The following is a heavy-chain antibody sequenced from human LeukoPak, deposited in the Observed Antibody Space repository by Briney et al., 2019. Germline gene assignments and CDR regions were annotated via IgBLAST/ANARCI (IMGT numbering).Heavy chain of an antibody. J-gene: IGHJ4*02. Sequence: SEPLSLPCTVSGGSISSSTHYWGWIRQPPGKGLEWIGNIYYRGSTYYNTSLKSRVTISVDTSKNQFSLKLSSVTAADTAVFYCARLRYTSFDYWGQGTLVTVSS. D-gene: IGHD1-1*01. V-gene: IGHV4-39*01. CDR1: GGSISSSTHY. CDR2: IYYRGST. CDR3: ARLRYTSFDY.